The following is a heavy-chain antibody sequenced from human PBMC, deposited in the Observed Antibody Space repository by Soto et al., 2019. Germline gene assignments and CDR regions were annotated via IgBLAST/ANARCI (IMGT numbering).Heavy chain of an antibody. CDR3: ARTRRDYDFWSGYSNWFDP. CDR2: IYYSGST. CDR1: GGSISSGDYY. D-gene: IGHD3-3*01. Sequence: SETLSLTCTVSGGSISSGDYYWSWIRQPPGKGLEWIGYIYYSGSTYYNPSLKSRVTISVDTSKNQFSLKLSSVTAADTAVYYCARTRRDYDFWSGYSNWFDPWGQGTLVTVSS. J-gene: IGHJ5*02. V-gene: IGHV4-30-4*01.